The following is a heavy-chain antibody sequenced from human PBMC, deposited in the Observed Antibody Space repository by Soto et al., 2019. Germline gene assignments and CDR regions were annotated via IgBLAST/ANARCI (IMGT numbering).Heavy chain of an antibody. D-gene: IGHD2-2*01. CDR2: TIPIFATP. J-gene: IGHJ6*02. V-gene: IGHV1-69*13. Sequence: SSLKVSCTAHGGTFTSTASRWLRKAPAQGLEWMGGTIPIFATPDYAQKIQGRVIITADESTRTVSMELNSLRSDDTAVYYCARERSVGYCITTTCPKACYYDAMDVWGQGTTVTVSS. CDR3: ARERSVGYCITTTCPKACYYDAMDV. CDR1: GGTFTSTA.